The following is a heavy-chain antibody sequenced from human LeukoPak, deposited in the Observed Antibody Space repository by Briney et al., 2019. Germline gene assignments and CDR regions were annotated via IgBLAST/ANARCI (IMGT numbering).Heavy chain of an antibody. CDR2: ISFDGVNT. CDR3: ARDRDNYDFWSGLTSYYFDY. J-gene: IGHJ4*02. CDR1: GFTFSTYA. D-gene: IGHD3-3*01. V-gene: IGHV3-30*04. Sequence: PGGSLRLSCAASGFTFSTYAIHWVRQAPGKGLEWVAVISFDGVNTFYADSVKGRFTISRDNSKNTLYLQMNSLRAEDTAVYYCARDRDNYDFWSGLTSYYFDYWGQGTLVTVSS.